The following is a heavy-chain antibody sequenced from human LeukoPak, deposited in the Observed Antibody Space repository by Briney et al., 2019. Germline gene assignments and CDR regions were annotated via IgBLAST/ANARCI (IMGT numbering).Heavy chain of an antibody. J-gene: IGHJ4*02. V-gene: IGHV3-53*01. CDR1: GGSISSYY. CDR3: ARDGSYYGSGHDY. CDR2: IYSGGST. D-gene: IGHD3-10*01. Sequence: PSETPSLTCTVSGGSISSYYWSWIRQPPGKGLEWVSVIYSGGSTYYADSVKGRFTISRDNSKNTLYLQMNSLRAEDTAVYYCARDGSYYGSGHDYWGQGTLVTVSS.